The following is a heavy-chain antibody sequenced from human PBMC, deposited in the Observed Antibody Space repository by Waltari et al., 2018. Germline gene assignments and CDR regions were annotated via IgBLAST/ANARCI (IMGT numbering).Heavy chain of an antibody. CDR3: ASGRKAVAGEEAAAEYFQH. CDR1: GGSISSGSYY. D-gene: IGHD6-19*01. J-gene: IGHJ1*01. Sequence: QVQLQESGPGLVKPSQTLSLTCTVSGGSISSGSYYWSWIRQPAGKGLEWIGRIYTSGSTNYNPSLKSRVTISVDTSKNQFSLKLSSVTAADTAVYYCASGRKAVAGEEAAAEYFQHWGQGTLVTVSS. CDR2: IYTSGST. V-gene: IGHV4-61*02.